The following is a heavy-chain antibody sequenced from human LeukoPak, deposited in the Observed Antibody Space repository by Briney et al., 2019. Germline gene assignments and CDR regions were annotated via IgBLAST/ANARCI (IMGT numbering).Heavy chain of an antibody. V-gene: IGHV3-21*01. CDR2: ISSSSSYI. CDR3: ARDPAWHSGSYFGY. D-gene: IGHD1-26*01. Sequence: GGSLRLSCAASGFTFSSYSMNWVRQAPGKGLEWVSSISSSSSYIYYADSVKGRFTISRDNAKNSLYLQMNSLRAEDAAVYYCARDPAWHSGSYFGYWGQGTLVTVSS. J-gene: IGHJ4*02. CDR1: GFTFSSYS.